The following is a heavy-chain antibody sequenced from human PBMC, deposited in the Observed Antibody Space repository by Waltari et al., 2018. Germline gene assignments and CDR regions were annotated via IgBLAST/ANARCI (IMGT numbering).Heavy chain of an antibody. CDR2: MTAYGSRT. CDR1: GFTSSTYW. J-gene: IGHJ6*02. CDR3: ASHRPGGYGMDV. Sequence: VQLVESGGGLVQPGGSLRLSCEASGFTSSTYWMCWVRQVPGKGLVWVSTMTAYGSRTRYADSVKGRFTISRDNAKNTLYLQTNSLRAEDTAVYYCASHRPGGYGMDVWGHGTTVTVSS. D-gene: IGHD2-15*01. V-gene: IGHV3-74*01.